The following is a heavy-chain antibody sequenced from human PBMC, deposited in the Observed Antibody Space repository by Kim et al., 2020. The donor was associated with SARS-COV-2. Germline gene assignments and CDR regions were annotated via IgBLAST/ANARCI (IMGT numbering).Heavy chain of an antibody. Sequence: GGSLRLSCAASGFTVSSNYMSWVRQAPGKGLEWVAVIYSGGSTYYADSVKGRFTISRDNSKNTLYLQMNSLRAEDTAVYYCARVGYSYGYWFDPWGQGTLVTVS. CDR3: ARVGYSYGYWFDP. J-gene: IGHJ5*02. V-gene: IGHV3-53*01. D-gene: IGHD5-18*01. CDR2: IYSGGST. CDR1: GFTVSSNY.